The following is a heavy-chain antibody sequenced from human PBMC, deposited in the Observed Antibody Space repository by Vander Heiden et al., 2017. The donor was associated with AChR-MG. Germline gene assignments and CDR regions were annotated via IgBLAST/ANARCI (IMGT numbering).Heavy chain of an antibody. D-gene: IGHD2-2*03. J-gene: IGHJ4*02. V-gene: IGHV3-23*01. CDR3: AKVPSLDIVVVPAAQSGFDY. CDR2: ISGSGGST. CDR1: GSTFSSYD. Sequence: EVQLLESGGGLVQPGGSLRISCAACGSTFSSYDISGVRQAPGKGLEWVSAISGSGGSTYYADSVKGRFTISRDNSKNTLYLQMNSLRAEDTAVYYCAKVPSLDIVVVPAAQSGFDYWGQGTLVTVSS.